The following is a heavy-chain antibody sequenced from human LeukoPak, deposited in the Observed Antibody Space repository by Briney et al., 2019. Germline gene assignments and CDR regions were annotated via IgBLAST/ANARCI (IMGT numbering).Heavy chain of an antibody. J-gene: IGHJ4*02. V-gene: IGHV3-23*01. CDR2: ISDSGGST. CDR1: GFTFSSYA. CDR3: AKVQSSSGWYTFFDY. D-gene: IGHD6-19*01. Sequence: PGGSLRLSCAASGFTFSSYAMSWVRQAPGKGLEWVSRISDSGGSTNYADSVKGRFTISRDNTKKTLYLQMNSLRAGDTAVYYCAKVQSSSGWYTFFDYWGRGILVTVSS.